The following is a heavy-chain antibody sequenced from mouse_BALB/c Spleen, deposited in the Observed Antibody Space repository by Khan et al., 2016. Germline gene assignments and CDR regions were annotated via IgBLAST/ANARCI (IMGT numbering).Heavy chain of an antibody. Sequence: QVRLQQSGAELVRPGTSVKISCKASGYTFTNYWLGWVKQRPGHGLEWIGDIYPGGGYTNYNEKFKGKATLTADTSSSTAYMQLSRLTSEDSAVYFCARFYYGSSYWYFDVWGAGTTVTVSS. CDR1: GYTFTNYW. V-gene: IGHV1-63*02. CDR3: ARFYYGSSYWYFDV. J-gene: IGHJ1*01. D-gene: IGHD1-1*01. CDR2: IYPGGGYT.